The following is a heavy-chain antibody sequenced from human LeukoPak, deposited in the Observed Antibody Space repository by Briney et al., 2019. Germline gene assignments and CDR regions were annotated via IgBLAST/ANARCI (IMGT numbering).Heavy chain of an antibody. Sequence: PGGSLRLSCAASGFTFSSYRMNWVHQAPGKGLEWVSSISSSGVYIYYADSLKGRFTISRDNAKDSLYLQMNSLRAEDTAVYYCARSLGSCSTTTCYDNWFDPWGQGTLVTVSS. CDR1: GFTFSSYR. V-gene: IGHV3-21*01. CDR3: ARSLGSCSTTTCYDNWFDP. J-gene: IGHJ5*02. CDR2: ISSSGVYI. D-gene: IGHD2-2*01.